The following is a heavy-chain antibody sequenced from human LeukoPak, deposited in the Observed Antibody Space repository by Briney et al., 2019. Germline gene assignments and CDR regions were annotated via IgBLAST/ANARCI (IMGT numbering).Heavy chain of an antibody. CDR2: ISSSSSYI. CDR3: ARDLGYCSSTSCYAYYYGMDV. D-gene: IGHD2-2*01. Sequence: GGSLRLSCVASGFTFGKYWMSWVRQAPGKGLEWVSSISSSSSYIYYADSVKGRFTISRDNAKNSLYLQMNSLRAEDTAVYYCARDLGYCSSTSCYAYYYGMDVWGQGTTVTVSS. V-gene: IGHV3-21*01. J-gene: IGHJ6*02. CDR1: GFTFGKYW.